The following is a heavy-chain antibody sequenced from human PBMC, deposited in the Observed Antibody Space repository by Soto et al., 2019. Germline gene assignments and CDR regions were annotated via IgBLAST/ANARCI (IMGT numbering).Heavy chain of an antibody. CDR1: GVTFISYS. V-gene: IGHV3-23*01. Sequence: PGGSLRLSCVASGVTFISYSMIWCRQSPVKWLEWVSGFRSGGDDGTTYYADSVKGRFTISRDNSKNTLFLQMNSLRAEDTAIYYCAKKVNSGPGSQYFDYWGQGTLVTVSS. CDR2: FRSGGDDGTT. J-gene: IGHJ4*02. CDR3: AKKVNSGPGSQYFDY. D-gene: IGHD3-10*01.